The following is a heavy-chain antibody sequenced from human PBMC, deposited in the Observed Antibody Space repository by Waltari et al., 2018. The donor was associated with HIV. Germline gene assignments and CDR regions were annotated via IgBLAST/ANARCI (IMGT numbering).Heavy chain of an antibody. D-gene: IGHD3-22*01. CDR2: FDPEDGET. V-gene: IGHV1-24*01. CDR1: GDTLSELS. CDR3: ARVHSYLYDGSRNVFDT. Sequence: QVHLVQSGAAVKEPGSSVKVSCKLSGDTLSELSIHWVRQAPGKGLEWMGGFDPEDGETIHAQKFQGRVTISADESTSTAYMEMSSLRSEDTAVYYCARVHSYLYDGSRNVFDTWGQGTLVTVSS. J-gene: IGHJ5*02.